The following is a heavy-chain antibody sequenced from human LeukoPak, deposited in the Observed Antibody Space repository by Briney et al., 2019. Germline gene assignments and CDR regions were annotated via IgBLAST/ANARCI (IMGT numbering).Heavy chain of an antibody. CDR2: INTNTGNP. D-gene: IGHD3-22*01. Sequence: ASVKVSCKASGYTFTSYAMNWVRQAPGQGLEWMGWINTNTGNPTYAQGFTGRFVFSLDTSVSTAYLQISSLKAEDTAVYYCARGSLDYYDSSGYPLPMLFDYWGQGTLVTVSS. J-gene: IGHJ4*02. V-gene: IGHV7-4-1*02. CDR3: ARGSLDYYDSSGYPLPMLFDY. CDR1: GYTFTSYA.